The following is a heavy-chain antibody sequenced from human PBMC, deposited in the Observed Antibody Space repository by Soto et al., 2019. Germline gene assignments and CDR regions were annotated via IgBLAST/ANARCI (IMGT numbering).Heavy chain of an antibody. Sequence: PGGSLRLSCAASGFTFSSYAMSWARQAPGKGLEWVSAISGSGGSTYYADSVKGRFTISRDNSKNTLYLQMNSLRAEDTAVYYCAKDLNGQFYDFWSGSPPTGFDPWGQGTLVTVSS. CDR1: GFTFSSYA. CDR3: AKDLNGQFYDFWSGSPPTGFDP. CDR2: ISGSGGST. V-gene: IGHV3-23*01. J-gene: IGHJ5*02. D-gene: IGHD3-3*01.